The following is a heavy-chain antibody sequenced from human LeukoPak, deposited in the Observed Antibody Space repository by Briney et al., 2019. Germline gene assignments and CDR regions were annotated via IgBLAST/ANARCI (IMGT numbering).Heavy chain of an antibody. CDR3: ARHKPTGSYPLEL. D-gene: IGHD3-10*01. CDR2: IYSSGST. J-gene: IGHJ4*02. CDR1: GGSISNYY. V-gene: IGHV4-59*08. Sequence: ETLSLTCTVSGGSISNYYWSWLRQPPGKGLEWVGHIYSSGSTNYNPSLRSRLTISVDTSTSQLSLKLTSVTAADTAVYYCARHKPTGSYPLELWGQGTLVTVSS.